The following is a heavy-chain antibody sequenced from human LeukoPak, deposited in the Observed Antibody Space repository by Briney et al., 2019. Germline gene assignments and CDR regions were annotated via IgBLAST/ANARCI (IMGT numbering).Heavy chain of an antibody. V-gene: IGHV1-69*13. CDR1: GGTFSSYA. CDR2: IIPIFGTA. J-gene: IGHJ6*03. CDR3: ATGSIAARKNYYYYYMGV. D-gene: IGHD6-6*01. Sequence: GASVKLSCKASGGTFSSYAISWVRQAPGQGLEWMGGIIPIFGTANYAQKFQGRVTITADESTSTAYMELSSLRSEDTAVYYCATGSIAARKNYYYYYMGVWGKGTTVTVSS.